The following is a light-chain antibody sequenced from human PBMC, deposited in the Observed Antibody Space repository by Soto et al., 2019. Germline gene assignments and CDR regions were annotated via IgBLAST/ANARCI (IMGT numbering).Light chain of an antibody. V-gene: IGKV1-5*03. CDR3: QHYNSYLEA. Sequence: GDRVTITCRASQTISSWLAWYQQKPGKAPKLLIYKASTLKSGVPSRFSGSGSGTEFTLTINSLQPDDFATYYCQHYNSYLEAFGQGTKVDIK. CDR2: KAS. J-gene: IGKJ1*01. CDR1: QTISSW.